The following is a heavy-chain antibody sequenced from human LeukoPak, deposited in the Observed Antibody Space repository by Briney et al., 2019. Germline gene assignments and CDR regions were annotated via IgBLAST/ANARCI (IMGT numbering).Heavy chain of an antibody. J-gene: IGHJ3*02. V-gene: IGHV4-59*01. CDR3: ASFEGQIAAAGTVGAFDI. CDR2: IYYSGST. Sequence: KTSETLSLTCTVSGGSISSYYWSWIRQPPGKGLEWIGYIYYSGSTNYNPSLKSRVTISVDTSKNQFSLKLSSVTAADTAVYYCASFEGQIAAAGTVGAFDIWGQGTMVTVSS. D-gene: IGHD6-13*01. CDR1: GGSISSYY.